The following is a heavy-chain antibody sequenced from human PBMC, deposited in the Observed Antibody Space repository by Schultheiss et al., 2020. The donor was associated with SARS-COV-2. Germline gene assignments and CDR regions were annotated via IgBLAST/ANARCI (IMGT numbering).Heavy chain of an antibody. CDR3: ARVCGVFGSSCIGY. J-gene: IGHJ4*02. CDR2: ISSSSSYI. V-gene: IGHV3-21*01. Sequence: GGSLRLSCAASGFTFSSYSMNWVRQAPGKGLEWVSSISSSSSYIYYADSVKGRFTISRDNAKNSLYLQMNSLRAEDTAVYFCARVCGVFGSSCIGYWGQGTLVTVSS. D-gene: IGHD6-13*01. CDR1: GFTFSSYS.